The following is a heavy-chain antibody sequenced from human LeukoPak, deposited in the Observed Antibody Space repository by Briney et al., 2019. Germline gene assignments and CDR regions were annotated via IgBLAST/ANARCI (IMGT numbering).Heavy chain of an antibody. CDR2: ISGSGGST. J-gene: IGHJ4*02. D-gene: IGHD3-10*01. CDR1: GFTVSSNY. Sequence: PGGSLRLSCAASGFTVSSNYMSWVRQAPGKGLEWVSVISGSGGSTYYADSVKGRFTISRDNSKNTLYLQMNSLRAEDTAVYYCVRERFHGSGAPKFDFWGQGTLVTVSS. V-gene: IGHV3-23*01. CDR3: VRERFHGSGAPKFDF.